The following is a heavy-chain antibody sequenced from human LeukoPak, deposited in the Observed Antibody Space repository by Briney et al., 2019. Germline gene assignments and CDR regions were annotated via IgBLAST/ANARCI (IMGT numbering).Heavy chain of an antibody. CDR1: GFTFSNYA. CDR2: ISNSGDAT. D-gene: IGHD2-8*01. J-gene: IGHJ4*01. CDR3: AIQMGSFDY. V-gene: IGHV3-23*01. Sequence: GGSLRLSCAASGFTFSNYAMSWVRQAPGKGLEWVSTISNSGDATYYTDSVKGRFTISRDNSKNTLYLQMNSLRAEDTAVYYCAIQMGSFDYWGQGTLVTVSS.